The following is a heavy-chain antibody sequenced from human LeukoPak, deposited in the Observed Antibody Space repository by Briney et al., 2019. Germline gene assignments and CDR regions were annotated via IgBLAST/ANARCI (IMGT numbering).Heavy chain of an antibody. CDR3: ANSRDIVVVPAASGIDY. CDR1: GFTFSSSW. Sequence: PGGSLRLSCAASGFTFSSSWMTWVRQAPGRGLEWVASVKGDGGDKNYVDSVKGRFTISRDNSKNTLYLQMNSLRAEDTAVYYCANSRDIVVVPAASGIDYWGQGTLVTVSS. D-gene: IGHD2-2*01. CDR2: VKGDGGDK. J-gene: IGHJ4*02. V-gene: IGHV3-7*01.